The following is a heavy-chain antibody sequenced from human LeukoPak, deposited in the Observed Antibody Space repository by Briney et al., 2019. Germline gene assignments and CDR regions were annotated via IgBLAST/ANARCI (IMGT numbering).Heavy chain of an antibody. D-gene: IGHD2-21*02. CDR1: GSTLRAVS. CDR2: SDPEDGET. CDR3: VTDRARLFCYFDL. Sequence: GASVKVSCKVSGSTLRAVSIHWVRQAPGKGLEYVGGSDPEDGETFHAQNFQGRVTMTEDTSIDTAYMELRSLRSEDTAVYYCVTDRARLFCYFDLWSRGTLVTVSS. V-gene: IGHV1-24*01. J-gene: IGHJ2*01.